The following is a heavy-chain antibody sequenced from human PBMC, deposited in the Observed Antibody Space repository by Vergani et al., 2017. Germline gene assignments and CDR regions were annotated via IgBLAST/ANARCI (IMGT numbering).Heavy chain of an antibody. V-gene: IGHV3-23*01. D-gene: IGHD6-19*01. CDR1: GFTFSSYA. CDR3: AKQYSSGWSGGDY. CDR2: ISGSGGST. J-gene: IGHJ4*02. Sequence: EVQLLESGGGLVQPGGSLRLSCAASGFTFSSYAMSWVRQAPGKGLEWVSAISGSGGSTDYADSVKGRFTISRDNSKNALYLQMNSLRAEDTAVYYCAKQYSSGWSGGDYWGQGTLVTVSS.